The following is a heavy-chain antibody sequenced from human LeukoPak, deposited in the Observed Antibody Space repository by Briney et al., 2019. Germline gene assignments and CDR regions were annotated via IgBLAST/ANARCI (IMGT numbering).Heavy chain of an antibody. D-gene: IGHD3-10*01. V-gene: IGHV6-1*01. J-gene: IGHJ4*02. CDR1: GDSVSSNSAA. Sequence: SQTLSLTCAISGDSVSSNSAACNWIRQSPSRGLEWLGRTYYRSKWYNDYAVSVKSRITINPDTSKNQFSLQLNSVTPEDTAVYYCARERDPRSGRFDYWGQGTLVTVSS. CDR3: ARERDPRSGRFDY. CDR2: TYYRSKWYN.